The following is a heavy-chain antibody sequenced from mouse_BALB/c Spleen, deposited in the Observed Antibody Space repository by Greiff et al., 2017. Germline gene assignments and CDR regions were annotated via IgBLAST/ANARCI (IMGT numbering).Heavy chain of an antibody. CDR2: ISNGGGST. Sequence: EVKVVESGGGLVQPGGSLKLSCAASGFTFSSYTMSWVRQTPEKRLEWVAYISNGGGSTYYPDTVKGRFTISRDNAKNTLYLQMSSLKSEDTAMYYCARAGNYPIFSMDYWGQGTSVTVSS. CDR1: GFTFSSYT. J-gene: IGHJ4*01. D-gene: IGHD2-1*01. CDR3: ARAGNYPIFSMDY. V-gene: IGHV5-12-2*01.